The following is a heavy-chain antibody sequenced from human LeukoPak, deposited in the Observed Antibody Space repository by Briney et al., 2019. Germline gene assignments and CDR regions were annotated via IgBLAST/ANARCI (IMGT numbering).Heavy chain of an antibody. CDR1: GYSFTSYG. J-gene: IGHJ4*02. Sequence: ASVKVSCTASGYSFTSYGITWVRQAPGQGLEWMGWISTYDGDANYAQQLQGRVTMTTDTSTITAYMELRSLRSDDTAVYYCARGGIAAPAIFDYWGQGTLVTVSS. D-gene: IGHD6-13*01. V-gene: IGHV1-18*01. CDR2: ISTYDGDA. CDR3: ARGGIAAPAIFDY.